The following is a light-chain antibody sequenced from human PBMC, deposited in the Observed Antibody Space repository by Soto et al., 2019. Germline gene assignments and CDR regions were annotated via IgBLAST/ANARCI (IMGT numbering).Light chain of an antibody. V-gene: IGKV3-15*01. CDR1: QSINSN. J-gene: IGKJ4*01. Sequence: IVMTQSPATLSVSPGERATLSCRASQSINSNLAWYQQKPGQAPRLLMFRASIRATGFPARFSGSGSGTEFTLTISSLEPEDFTVYYCQQHSNWPLTFGGGTRVEIK. CDR2: RAS. CDR3: QQHSNWPLT.